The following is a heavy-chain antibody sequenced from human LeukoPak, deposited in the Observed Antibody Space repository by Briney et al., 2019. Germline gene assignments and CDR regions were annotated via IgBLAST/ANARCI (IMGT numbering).Heavy chain of an antibody. CDR1: GFTFSSYA. Sequence: PGGSLRLSCAASGFTFSSYAMHWVRQAPGKGLEWVAGMSNDGTNKYYADSVKGRFTISRDNSKNTLYLQMNSLRAEDTAVYYCVRLSADYGMDVWGQGTTVTVSS. D-gene: IGHD2-15*01. CDR3: VRLSADYGMDV. V-gene: IGHV3-30-3*02. CDR2: MSNDGTNK. J-gene: IGHJ6*02.